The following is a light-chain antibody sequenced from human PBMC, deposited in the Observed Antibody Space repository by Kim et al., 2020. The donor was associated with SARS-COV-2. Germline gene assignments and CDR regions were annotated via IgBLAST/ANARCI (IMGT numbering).Light chain of an antibody. CDR1: ELGDKY. Sequence: SYELTQPPSVSVSPGQTTSITCSGDELGDKYVHWYQQKPGQSPVLVIYKDLKRPSEIPERFSGSHSGNTATLTISGTQTMDEADYYCQAWDTNTARVFGTGTKVTVL. V-gene: IGLV3-1*01. CDR3: QAWDTNTARV. CDR2: KDL. J-gene: IGLJ1*01.